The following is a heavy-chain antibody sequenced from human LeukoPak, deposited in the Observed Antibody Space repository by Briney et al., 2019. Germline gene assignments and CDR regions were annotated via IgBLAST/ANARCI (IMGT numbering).Heavy chain of an antibody. Sequence: GGSLRLSCAASGFTLSRYGMHWVRQAPGKGLEWVAVIWFDGTNKYYRDSVKGRFTISRDNSKNTLYLQMNSLRAEDTAVYYCARGGYDLWSGYRIDYWGQGTLVTVSS. CDR3: ARGGYDLWSGYRIDY. V-gene: IGHV3-33*01. J-gene: IGHJ4*02. D-gene: IGHD3-3*01. CDR2: IWFDGTNK. CDR1: GFTLSRYG.